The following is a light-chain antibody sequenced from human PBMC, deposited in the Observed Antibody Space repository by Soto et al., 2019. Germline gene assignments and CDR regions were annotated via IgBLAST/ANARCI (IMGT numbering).Light chain of an antibody. CDR2: DAS. CDR3: QQYDNLPRVT. V-gene: IGKV1-33*01. Sequence: DIQMTQSPSSLSASVGDRVTITCQASQDISNYLNWYQQKPGKAPKLLIYDASNLETGVPSRFSGSGSGTDFTFTISSLQPEDIPTYYCQQYDNLPRVTFGGGTKVEIK. J-gene: IGKJ4*01. CDR1: QDISNY.